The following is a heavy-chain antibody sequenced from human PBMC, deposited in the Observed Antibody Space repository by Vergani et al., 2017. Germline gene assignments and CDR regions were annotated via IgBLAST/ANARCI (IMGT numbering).Heavy chain of an antibody. V-gene: IGHV4-59*01. J-gene: IGHJ3*02. CDR2: IYYSGST. CDR1: GGSISSYY. D-gene: IGHD2-2*01. Sequence: QVQLQESGPGLVKPSETLSLTCTVSGGSISSYYWSWIRQPPGKGLEWIGYIYYSGSTNYNPSLKSRVTISVDTSKNQFSLKLSSVTAADTAVYYCARAVGSCGRSTSCVYAFDIWGQGTMVTVSS. CDR3: ARAVGSCGRSTSCVYAFDI.